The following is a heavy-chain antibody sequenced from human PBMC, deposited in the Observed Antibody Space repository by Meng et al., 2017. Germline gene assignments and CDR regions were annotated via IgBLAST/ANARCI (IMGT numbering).Heavy chain of an antibody. Sequence: QGQLQPWGAGLLKPSETLSLPCAVYGGSFSGYYWSWIRQPPGKGLEWIGEINHSGSTNYNPSLKSRVTISVDTSKNQFSLKLSSVTAADTAVYYCARDPDIVGATHFDYWGQGTLVTVSS. D-gene: IGHD1-26*01. CDR1: GGSFSGYY. V-gene: IGHV4-34*01. J-gene: IGHJ4*02. CDR2: INHSGST. CDR3: ARDPDIVGATHFDY.